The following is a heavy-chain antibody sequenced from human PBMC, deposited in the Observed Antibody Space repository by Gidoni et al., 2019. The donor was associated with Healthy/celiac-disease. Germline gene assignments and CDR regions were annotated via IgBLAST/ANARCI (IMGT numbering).Heavy chain of an antibody. D-gene: IGHD6-6*01. J-gene: IGHJ6*02. V-gene: IGHV4-39*01. CDR1: GGSLSSSSYY. CDR3: ARLGSAGIDV. Sequence: QLKLQESGPGLVNPSETLCRTCTVSGGSLSSSSYYWGWIRQPPGKGLERIGSIYYSGSTYYNPSLMSRVTISVDTSKTQFSQKLSSVTAADTAVYYCARLGSAGIDVWGQGTTVTVSS. CDR2: IYYSGST.